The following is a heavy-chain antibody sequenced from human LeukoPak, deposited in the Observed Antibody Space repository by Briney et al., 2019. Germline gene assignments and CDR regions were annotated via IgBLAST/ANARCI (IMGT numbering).Heavy chain of an antibody. J-gene: IGHJ5*02. V-gene: IGHV4-30-2*06. D-gene: IGHD3-16*02. Sequence: PSETLSLTCTVSGGSVSSGDSYWSWIRQSPGKGLERIGYIDHSGGTFYNPSLKSRVTISVDTSKNQFSLKLSSVTAADTAVYYCARWLYDYVWGSYRYNWFDPWGQGTLVTVSS. CDR3: ARWLYDYVWGSYRYNWFDP. CDR1: GGSVSSGDSY. CDR2: IDHSGGT.